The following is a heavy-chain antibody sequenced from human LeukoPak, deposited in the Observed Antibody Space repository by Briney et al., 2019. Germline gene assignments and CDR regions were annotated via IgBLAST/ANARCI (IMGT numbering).Heavy chain of an antibody. CDR2: INPNSGGT. J-gene: IGHJ3*02. CDR1: GYTFTGYY. CDR3: AGPRSTGTIFGVVIYAFDI. V-gene: IGHV1-2*02. Sequence: ASVKVSCKASGYTFTGYYMHWVRQAPGQGLEWMGWINPNSGGTNYAQKFQGRVTITADKSTSTAYMELSSLRSEDTAVYYCAGPRSTGTIFGVVIYAFDIWGQGTMVTVSS. D-gene: IGHD3-3*01.